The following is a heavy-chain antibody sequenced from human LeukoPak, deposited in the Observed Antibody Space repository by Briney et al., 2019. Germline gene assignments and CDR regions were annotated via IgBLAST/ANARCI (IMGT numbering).Heavy chain of an antibody. Sequence: PGGSLRLSCAASGFTFSSYAMSWVRQAPGKGLEWVSSISTSSSYIYHADSVKGRFTISRDNAKNSLYLQMSSLRAEDTAVYYCARDNVYGGNPEGAFDIWGQGTMVTVSS. D-gene: IGHD4-23*01. V-gene: IGHV3-21*01. CDR1: GFTFSSYA. J-gene: IGHJ3*02. CDR2: ISTSSSYI. CDR3: ARDNVYGGNPEGAFDI.